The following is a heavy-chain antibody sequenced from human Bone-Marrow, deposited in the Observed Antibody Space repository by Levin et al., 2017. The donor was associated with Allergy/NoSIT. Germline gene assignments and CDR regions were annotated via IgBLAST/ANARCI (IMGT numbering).Heavy chain of an antibody. J-gene: IGHJ5*01. CDR2: ISDTGTDL. D-gene: IGHD6-25*01. V-gene: IGHV3-21*03. CDR3: ARVVGPYSRAWKGEMDS. CDR1: GFTFSHHN. Sequence: PGESLKISCAASGFTFSHHNMNWVRQAPGKGLEWVSSISDTGTDLYYSESVRGRFTISRDNAKNSLFLQLNSLRVEDTGVYYCARVVGPYSRAWKGEMDSWGQGTLVAVSS.